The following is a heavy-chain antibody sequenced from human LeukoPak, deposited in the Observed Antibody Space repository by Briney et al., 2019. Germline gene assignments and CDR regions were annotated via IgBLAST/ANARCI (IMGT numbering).Heavy chain of an antibody. J-gene: IGHJ4*02. V-gene: IGHV3-30*18. CDR3: AKGADYYGSGRGDY. D-gene: IGHD3-10*01. CDR2: ISYEGSTK. Sequence: PERSLRLSCAASGFTFSNYGMHWVRQAPGKGLEWVAVISYEGSTKFYTDSVRGRFTISRDNSKNTLYLQMNSLRAEDTAVYYCAKGADYYGSGRGDYWGQGTLVTVSS. CDR1: GFTFSNYG.